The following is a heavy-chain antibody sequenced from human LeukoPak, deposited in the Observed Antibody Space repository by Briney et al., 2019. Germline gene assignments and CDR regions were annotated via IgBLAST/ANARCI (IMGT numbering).Heavy chain of an antibody. V-gene: IGHV3-74*01. Sequence: PGGSLRLSCAASRFTFSSYWMHWVRQAPGKGLVWVSRINSDGSSTSYADSVKGRFTISRDNAKNTLYLQMNSLRAEDTAVYYCARGVAAAVYFFDYWGREPWPPSPQ. CDR1: RFTFSSYW. J-gene: IGHJ4*02. D-gene: IGHD6-13*01. CDR3: ARGVAAAVYFFDY. CDR2: INSDGSST.